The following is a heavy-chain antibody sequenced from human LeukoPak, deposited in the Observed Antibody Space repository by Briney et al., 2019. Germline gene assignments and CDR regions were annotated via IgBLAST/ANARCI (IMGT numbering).Heavy chain of an antibody. D-gene: IGHD3-10*01. CDR2: IYHSGSS. CDR3: ASIVRVGYPQNYYFDY. CDR1: GYSISSGYY. Sequence: SETLSLTCTVSGYSISSGYYWGCIRQPPGKGLEWIGSIYHSGSSNCNPSLKSRVTISVDTSKNQFSLKLSSVTAADTAVYYCASIVRVGYPQNYYFDYWGQGTLVTVSS. J-gene: IGHJ4*02. V-gene: IGHV4-38-2*02.